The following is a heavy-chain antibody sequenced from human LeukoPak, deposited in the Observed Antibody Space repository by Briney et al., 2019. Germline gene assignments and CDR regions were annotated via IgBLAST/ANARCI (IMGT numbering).Heavy chain of an antibody. J-gene: IGHJ3*02. Sequence: ASVKVSCKASGYTFTSYGITWVRQAPGPGLEWMGWINANNGDTKYAQNLQGRVTMTRDTSTSTAYMELRSLRSDDTAVYYCARVPHIWDIVVVPAAERAFDIWGQGTMVNVSS. CDR3: ARVPHIWDIVVVPAAERAFDI. D-gene: IGHD2-2*01. CDR2: INANNGDT. V-gene: IGHV1-18*01. CDR1: GYTFTSYG.